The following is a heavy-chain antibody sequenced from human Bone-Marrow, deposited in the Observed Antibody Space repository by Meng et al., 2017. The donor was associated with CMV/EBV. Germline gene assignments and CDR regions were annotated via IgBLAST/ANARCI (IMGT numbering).Heavy chain of an antibody. V-gene: IGHV5-51*01. CDR1: GYSFTSYW. CDR2: IYPGDSDT. D-gene: IGHD3-22*01. Sequence: GESLKISCKGSGYSFTSYWIGWVRQMPGKGLEWMGIIYPGDSDTRYSPSFQGQVTISADKSISTAYLQWSSLKASDTAMYYCASSYYYDSSGYYWDAFDIWGQGTMVTVS. CDR3: ASSYYYDSSGYYWDAFDI. J-gene: IGHJ3*02.